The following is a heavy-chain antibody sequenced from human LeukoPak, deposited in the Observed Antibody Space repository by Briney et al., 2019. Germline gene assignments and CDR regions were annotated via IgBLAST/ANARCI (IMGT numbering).Heavy chain of an antibody. J-gene: IGHJ3*01. Sequence: GGSLRLSCAASGFTFSSNVMIWVRQAPGKGLEWVSSIPASGGSTYYADSVKGRFTISRDNSESTMYLQMNSLRVEDTAVYYCAKEGTRSHSQWAFDFWGQGTMVTVSS. D-gene: IGHD6-19*01. CDR1: GFTFSSNV. V-gene: IGHV3-23*01. CDR3: AKEGTRSHSQWAFDF. CDR2: IPASGGST.